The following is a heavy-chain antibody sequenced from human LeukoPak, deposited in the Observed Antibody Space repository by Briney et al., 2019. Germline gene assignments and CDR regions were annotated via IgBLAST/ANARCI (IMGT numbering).Heavy chain of an antibody. D-gene: IGHD4-17*01. V-gene: IGHV4-59*12. CDR3: ARGPTVTTLRY. CDR1: GGSISSYY. J-gene: IGHJ4*02. Sequence: SETLSLTCTVSGGSISSYYWSWIRQPPGKGLEWIGEIYHSGSTNYNPSLKSRVTISVDKSKNQFSLKLSSVTAADTAVYYCARGPTVTTLRYWGQGTLVTVSS. CDR2: IYHSGST.